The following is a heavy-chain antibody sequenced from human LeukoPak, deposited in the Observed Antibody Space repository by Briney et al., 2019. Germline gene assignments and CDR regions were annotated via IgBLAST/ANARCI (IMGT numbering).Heavy chain of an antibody. CDR3: ARELRTFDS. Sequence: TGGSLRLSCAASGFTFSSYWMTWVRQAPGKGLEGVANIKHNGDELNYVDSVEDRFTISRDNAKNSLYLHMTSLRAEDTAVYYCARELRTFDSWGQGTLVTVSS. D-gene: IGHD3-16*01. V-gene: IGHV3-7*01. CDR1: GFTFSSYW. CDR2: IKHNGDEL. J-gene: IGHJ4*02.